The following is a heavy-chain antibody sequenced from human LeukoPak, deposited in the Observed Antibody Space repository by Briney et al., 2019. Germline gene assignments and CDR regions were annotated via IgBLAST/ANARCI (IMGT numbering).Heavy chain of an antibody. J-gene: IGHJ3*02. CDR2: ISSSSYI. Sequence: KSGGSLRLSCAASGFTFSTYTMNWVRQAPGKGLEWVSSISSSSYIYYADSVKGRFTISRDNAKNSLYLQMNSLRAEDTAVYYCARDRSRDFCSSISCYGLDDAFDIWGQGTMVTVSS. CDR1: GFTFSTYT. CDR3: ARDRSRDFCSSISCYGLDDAFDI. V-gene: IGHV3-21*01. D-gene: IGHD2-2*01.